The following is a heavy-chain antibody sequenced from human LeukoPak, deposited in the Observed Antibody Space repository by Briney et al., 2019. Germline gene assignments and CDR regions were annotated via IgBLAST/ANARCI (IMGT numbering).Heavy chain of an antibody. V-gene: IGHV4-34*01. CDR3: ARGQGTVTTH. D-gene: IGHD4-17*01. CDR1: GVSFSGYY. CDR2: INHSGSA. Sequence: SETLSLTCAVYGVSFSGYYWSWIRQPPGKGLEWIGEINHSGSANYNPSLKSRVTISLDTSKNQFSLNLSSVTAADTAVYYCARGQGTVTTHWGQGTLVTVSS. J-gene: IGHJ4*02.